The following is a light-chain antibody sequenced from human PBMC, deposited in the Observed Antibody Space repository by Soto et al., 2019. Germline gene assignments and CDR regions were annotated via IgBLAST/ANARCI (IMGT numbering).Light chain of an antibody. V-gene: IGLV1-40*01. Sequence: QSVLTQPPSVSGAPGQRVTISCTGSSSNIGAGYDVHWYQQLPGTAPKLLIYGNNNRPSGVLDRFSGSKSGTSASLAITGLQAEDEADYYCQSYDSSLSGYAVFGGGTQLTVL. CDR3: QSYDSSLSGYAV. CDR1: SSNIGAGYD. CDR2: GNN. J-gene: IGLJ7*01.